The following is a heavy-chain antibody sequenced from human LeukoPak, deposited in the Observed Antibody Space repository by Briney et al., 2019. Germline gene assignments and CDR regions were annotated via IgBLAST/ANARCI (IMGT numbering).Heavy chain of an antibody. CDR3: ARVNDGRNWFDP. D-gene: IGHD1-26*01. Sequence: SETLSLTCAVSGYSISSGYYCGWIRQPPGKGLEWIGSIYHSGSTYYNPTLKSRVTISVDTSKNQFSLKLSSVTAADTAVYYCARVNDGRNWFDPWGQGTLVTVSS. J-gene: IGHJ5*02. CDR2: IYHSGST. V-gene: IGHV4-38-2*01. CDR1: GYSISSGYY.